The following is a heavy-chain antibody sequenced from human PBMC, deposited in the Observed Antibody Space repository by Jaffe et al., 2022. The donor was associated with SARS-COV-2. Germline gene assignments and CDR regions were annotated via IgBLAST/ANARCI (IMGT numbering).Heavy chain of an antibody. D-gene: IGHD7-27*01. Sequence: EVQLVESGGGLVQPGGSLRLSCAASAFTVSSNRMSWVRQSPGKGLEWLSVIYGSGTTYYADSVRGRFTISRDNSKNTLYLQMDSLRAEDTAVYYCARDPAGDWGPFDCWGQGTLVTVSS. J-gene: IGHJ4*02. CDR2: IYGSGTT. V-gene: IGHV3-66*02. CDR1: AFTVSSNR. CDR3: ARDPAGDWGPFDC.